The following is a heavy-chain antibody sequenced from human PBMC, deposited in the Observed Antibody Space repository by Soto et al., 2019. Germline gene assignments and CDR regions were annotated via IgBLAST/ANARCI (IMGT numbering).Heavy chain of an antibody. CDR3: ARDTPSGYYYDY. CDR2: ISSSSSYI. D-gene: IGHD3-22*01. V-gene: IGHV3-21*01. CDR1: GFTFSSYS. Sequence: GGSLRLSCAASGFTFSSYSMNWVRQAPGKGLEWVSSISSSSSYIYYADSVKGRFTISRDNAKNSLYLQMNSLRAEDTAGYYCARDTPSGYYYDYWGQGTLVTVSS. J-gene: IGHJ4*02.